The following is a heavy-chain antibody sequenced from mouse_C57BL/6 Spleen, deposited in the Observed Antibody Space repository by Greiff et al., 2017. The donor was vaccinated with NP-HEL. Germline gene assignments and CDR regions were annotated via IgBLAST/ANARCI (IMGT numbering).Heavy chain of an antibody. Sequence: VQLQESGAELVRPGASVTLSCKASGYTFTDYEMHWVKQTPVHGLEWIGAIDPETGGTAYNQKFKGKAILTADKSSSTAYMELRSLTSEDSAVYYCTRGRWFAYWGQGTLVTVSA. CDR1: GYTFTDYE. J-gene: IGHJ3*01. CDR3: TRGRWFAY. CDR2: IDPETGGT. V-gene: IGHV1-15*01.